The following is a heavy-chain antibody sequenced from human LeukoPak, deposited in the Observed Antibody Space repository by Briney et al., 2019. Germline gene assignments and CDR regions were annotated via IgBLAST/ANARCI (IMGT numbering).Heavy chain of an antibody. CDR1: GGSISSSSYY. V-gene: IGHV4-39*01. Sequence: PSETLSLTCTVSGGSISSSSYYWGWIRQPPGKGLEWIGSIYYSGSTYYNPSLKSRVTISVDTSKNQFSLKLSSVTAADTAVYYCARHRPPPETLIAARNWFDPWGQGTLVTVSS. CDR2: IYYSGST. J-gene: IGHJ5*02. D-gene: IGHD6-6*01. CDR3: ARHRPPPETLIAARNWFDP.